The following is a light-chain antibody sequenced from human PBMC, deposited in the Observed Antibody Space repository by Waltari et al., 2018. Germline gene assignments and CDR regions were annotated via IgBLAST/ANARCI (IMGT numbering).Light chain of an antibody. CDR2: GAS. J-gene: IGKJ2*01. V-gene: IGKV1-39*01. CDR1: QSISSY. Sequence: DIQMTQSPSPLSASVGDRVTITCRASQSISSYLNWYQQKPGKAPKVLIYGASSLQSGVPSRFSGSGSGTDFTLTISSLQPEDFATYYCQQSYSTPDTFGQGTKLEIK. CDR3: QQSYSTPDT.